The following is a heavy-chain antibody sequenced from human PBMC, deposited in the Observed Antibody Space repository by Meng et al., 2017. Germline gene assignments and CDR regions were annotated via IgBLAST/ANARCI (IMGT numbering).Heavy chain of an antibody. CDR1: GGTFSSHA. Sequence: VQLVQSGVEVKKPGSSVKVSCKASGGTFSSHAISWVRQAPGQGLEWMGGIIPILGTANYAQKFQGRVTITADESTSTAYMELSSLRSEDTAVYYCARDDYSNYLPFDYWGQGTLVTVSS. J-gene: IGHJ4*02. CDR3: ARDDYSNYLPFDY. D-gene: IGHD4-11*01. V-gene: IGHV1-69*01. CDR2: IIPILGTA.